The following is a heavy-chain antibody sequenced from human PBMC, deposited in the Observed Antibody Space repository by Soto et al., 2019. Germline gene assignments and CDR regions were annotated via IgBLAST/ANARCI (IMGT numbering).Heavy chain of an antibody. CDR3: ARDWIWGTIIAARADY. V-gene: IGHV3-21*01. D-gene: IGHD6-6*01. J-gene: IGHJ4*02. CDR1: GFTFSSYS. CDR2: ISSSSSYI. Sequence: EVQLVESGGGLVKPGGSLRLSCAASGFTFSSYSMNWVRQAPGKGLEWVSSISSSSSYIYYADSVKGRFTISRDNAKNSLYLQMNRLRAEDTAVYYCARDWIWGTIIAARADYWGQGTLVTVSS.